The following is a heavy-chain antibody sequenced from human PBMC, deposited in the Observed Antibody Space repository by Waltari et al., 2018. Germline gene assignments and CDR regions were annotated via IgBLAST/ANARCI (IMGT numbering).Heavy chain of an antibody. CDR2: INANTGDS. J-gene: IGHJ4*02. CDR3: ARETLPGNKIIDY. D-gene: IGHD1-1*01. Sequence: QVQLVQSGAEVKEPGASVKVSCKTSGYTFTAYYLHWVRQAPGQGLEWLAWINANTGDSKSAQTVQGRVTVTRDTSITTAYVELSGLRSDDTALYYCARETLPGNKIIDYWGQGTLVTVSS. CDR1: GYTFTAYY. V-gene: IGHV1-2*02.